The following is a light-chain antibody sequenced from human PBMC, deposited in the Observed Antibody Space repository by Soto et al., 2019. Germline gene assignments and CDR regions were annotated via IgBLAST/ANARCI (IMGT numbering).Light chain of an antibody. CDR2: KAS. Sequence: DLQMTQSPSTLSASVGDRVTITCRASQSISSWLAWYQQKPGKAPKLLIYKASHLDSGVPSRFSGSGSGTEFTLTISGLQADDFATYYCQQYNNYFTWTFGQGTKVEIK. CDR3: QQYNNYFTWT. J-gene: IGKJ1*01. V-gene: IGKV1-5*03. CDR1: QSISSW.